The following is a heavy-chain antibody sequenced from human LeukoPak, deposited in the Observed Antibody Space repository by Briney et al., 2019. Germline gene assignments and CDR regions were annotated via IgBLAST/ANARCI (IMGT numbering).Heavy chain of an antibody. CDR3: ARIDSRNFDY. V-gene: IGHV4-39*01. Sequence: SETLSLTCTVSGGSISRSSYYWGWIRQPPGKGLEWIGSIYYSGSTYYNPSLKSRVTISVDTSKNQFSLKLSSVTAADTAVYYCARIDSRNFDYWGQGTLVTVSS. CDR2: IYYSGST. D-gene: IGHD2-21*01. CDR1: GGSISRSSYY. J-gene: IGHJ4*02.